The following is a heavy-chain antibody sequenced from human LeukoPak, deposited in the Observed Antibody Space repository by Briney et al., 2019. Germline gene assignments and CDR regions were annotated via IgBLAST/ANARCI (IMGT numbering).Heavy chain of an antibody. CDR3: ARDGRGYCSSTSCYGPFDY. CDR1: GYTFTSYG. J-gene: IGHJ4*02. Sequence: GASVKVSCKASGYTFTSYGISWVRQAPGQGLEWMGWISAYNGNTNHAQKLQGRVTMTTDTSTSTAYMELRSLRSDDTAVYYCARDGRGYCSSTSCYGPFDYWGQGTLVTVSS. D-gene: IGHD2-2*01. CDR2: ISAYNGNT. V-gene: IGHV1-18*04.